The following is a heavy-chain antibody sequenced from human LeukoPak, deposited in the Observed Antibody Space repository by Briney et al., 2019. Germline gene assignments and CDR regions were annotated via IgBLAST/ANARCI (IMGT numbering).Heavy chain of an antibody. CDR1: XXXXHSYX. D-gene: IGHD3-16*01. CDR2: ISWNSGSI. CDR3: AKASLGGDFDY. Sequence: GGSLRLSXAAXXXXXHSYXMHWVRQAPXXXXXWVSGISWNSGSIGYADSVKGRFTISRDNAKNSLYLQMNSLRAEDTALYYCAKASLGGDFDYWGQGTLVTVSS. V-gene: IGHV3-9*01. J-gene: IGHJ4*02.